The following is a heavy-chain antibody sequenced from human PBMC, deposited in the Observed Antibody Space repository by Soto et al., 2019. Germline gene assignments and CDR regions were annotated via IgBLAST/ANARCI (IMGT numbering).Heavy chain of an antibody. J-gene: IGHJ4*02. Sequence: PVGSLRLSCAASGFTFSSYDMHWVRQATGKGLEWVSAIGTAGDTYYPGSVKGRFTISRENAKNSLYLQMNSLRAGDTAVYYCARGGSGSYSEYYFDYWGQGTLVTVSS. CDR1: GFTFSSYD. CDR3: ARGGSGSYSEYYFDY. D-gene: IGHD1-26*01. CDR2: IGTAGDT. V-gene: IGHV3-13*01.